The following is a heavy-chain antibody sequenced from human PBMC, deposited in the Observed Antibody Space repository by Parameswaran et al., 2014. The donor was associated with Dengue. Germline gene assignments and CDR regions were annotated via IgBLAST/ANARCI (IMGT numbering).Heavy chain of an antibody. J-gene: IGHJ4*02. D-gene: IGHD6-19*01. CDR2: IYYSGST. V-gene: IGHV4-39*01. Sequence: VRQAPGKGLEWVGSIYYSGSTYYNPSLKSRVTISVDTSKNQFSLKLSSVTAADTAVYYCARRRDIAVAGYFDYWGQGTLVTVSS. CDR3: ARRRDIAVAGYFDY.